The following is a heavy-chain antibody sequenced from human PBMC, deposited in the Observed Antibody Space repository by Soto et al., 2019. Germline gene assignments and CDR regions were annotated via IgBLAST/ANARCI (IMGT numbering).Heavy chain of an antibody. V-gene: IGHV1-3*01. CDR2: INAGNGNT. J-gene: IGHJ4*02. Sequence: QVQLVQSGAEVKKPGASVKVSCKASGYTFTSYAMHWVRQAPGQRLEWMGWINAGNGNTKYSQKFQGRVTSTRDTTASTADMELSSLRSEDTAVYYCAGGEYSGYDFNLNYFDSWGQGTLVTVSS. D-gene: IGHD5-12*01. CDR1: GYTFTSYA. CDR3: AGGEYSGYDFNLNYFDS.